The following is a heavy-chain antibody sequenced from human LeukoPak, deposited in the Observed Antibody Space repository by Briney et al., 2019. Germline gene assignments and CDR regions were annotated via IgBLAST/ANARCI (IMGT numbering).Heavy chain of an antibody. J-gene: IGHJ4*02. V-gene: IGHV3-23*01. CDR2: ISGSGGST. CDR3: AKGNSGQYFRS. CDR1: GFPFSSYW. Sequence: GGSLRLSCVASGFPFSSYWMTWVRQAPGKGLEWVSVISGSGGSTYYVDSVKGRFTISRDNSKNTLYLQMNSLRAEDTAVYYCAKGNSGQYFRSWGQGTLVTVSS. D-gene: IGHD3-22*01.